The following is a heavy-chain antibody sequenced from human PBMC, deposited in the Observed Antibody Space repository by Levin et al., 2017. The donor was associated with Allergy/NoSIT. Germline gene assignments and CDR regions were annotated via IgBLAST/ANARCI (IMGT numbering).Heavy chain of an antibody. CDR3: ASGTEIPASLGYRGRWYNPEL. D-gene: IGHD6-13*01. J-gene: IGHJ4*02. CDR1: GFIFNDYY. Sequence: GGSLRLSCAASGFIFNDYYMTWMRQAPGKGLEWVSYISGSGTTNVYTYYTDSVKGRFTISRDNATNTLSLQMSSLRAEDTAVYYCASGTEIPASLGYRGRWYNPELRGQGTLVTVSS. V-gene: IGHV3-11*01. CDR2: ISGSGTTNVYT.